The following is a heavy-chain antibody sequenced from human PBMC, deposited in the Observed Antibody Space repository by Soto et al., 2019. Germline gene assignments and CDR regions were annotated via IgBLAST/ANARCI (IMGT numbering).Heavy chain of an antibody. V-gene: IGHV4-34*01. J-gene: IGHJ5*02. CDR2: IYHSGST. CDR3: ARGSAVTGTWWFDP. Sequence: PSETLSLTCAVYGGSFCGYSWSWIRQPPGKGLEWIGYIYHSGSTYYNPSLKSRVTISVDRSKNQFSLKLSSVTAADTAVYYCARGSAVTGTWWFDPWGQGTLVTVSS. CDR1: GGSFCGYS. D-gene: IGHD1-20*01.